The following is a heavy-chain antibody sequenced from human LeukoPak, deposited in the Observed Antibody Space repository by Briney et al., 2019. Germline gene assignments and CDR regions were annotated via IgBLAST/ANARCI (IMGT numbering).Heavy chain of an antibody. CDR3: ASSGYCSGGSCSSGFDP. V-gene: IGHV3-48*03. CDR1: GFTFSSYE. CDR2: ISSSGSTI. Sequence: GGSLRLSCAASGFTFSSYEMNWVRQAPGKGLEWVSYISSSGSTIYYADSVKGRFTISRDNAKNSLYLQMNSLRGEDTAVYYCASSGYCSGGSCSSGFDPWGQGTLVTVSS. D-gene: IGHD2-15*01. J-gene: IGHJ5*02.